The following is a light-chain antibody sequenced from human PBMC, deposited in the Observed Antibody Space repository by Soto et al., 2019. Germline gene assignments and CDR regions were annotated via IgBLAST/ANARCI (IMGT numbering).Light chain of an antibody. V-gene: IGKV2-30*02. CDR3: MQGTHWPRT. J-gene: IGKJ1*01. CDR1: QGLVHGDGNTY. Sequence: DVVMTQSPLSLPVTLGQPASISCRSSQGLVHGDGNTYLNWFQQRPGQSPRRLIYKVSNRDSGVPDRFSGSGSGTDFTLQISRVEAEDVGVYYCMQGTHWPRTFGQGTKVAIK. CDR2: KVS.